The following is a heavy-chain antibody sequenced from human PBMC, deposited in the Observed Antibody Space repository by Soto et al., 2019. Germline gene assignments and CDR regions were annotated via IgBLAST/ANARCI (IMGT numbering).Heavy chain of an antibody. J-gene: IGHJ6*02. CDR3: ARVGVVPAARRYYYYYGMDV. CDR1: GGSFSGYY. CDR2: TNHSGST. Sequence: PSETLSLTCAVYGGSFSGYYWSWIRQPPGKGLEWIGETNHSGSTNYNPSLKSRVTISVDTSKNQFSLKLSSVTAADTAVYYCARVGVVPAARRYYYYYGMDVWGQGTTVTVSS. V-gene: IGHV4-34*01. D-gene: IGHD2-2*01.